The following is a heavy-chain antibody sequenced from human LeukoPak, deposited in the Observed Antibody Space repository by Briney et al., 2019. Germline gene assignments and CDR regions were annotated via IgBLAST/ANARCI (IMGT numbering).Heavy chain of an antibody. Sequence: PGRSLRLSCAASGFTFSSYAMHWVRQAPGKGLEWVAVISYDGSNKYYADSVKGRFTISRDNSKNTLYLQMNSLRAEDTAVYYCARELHRHIENSVQWELLGGAFDIWGQGTMVTVSS. J-gene: IGHJ3*02. D-gene: IGHD1-26*01. CDR3: ARELHRHIENSVQWELLGGAFDI. CDR1: GFTFSSYA. V-gene: IGHV3-30-3*01. CDR2: ISYDGSNK.